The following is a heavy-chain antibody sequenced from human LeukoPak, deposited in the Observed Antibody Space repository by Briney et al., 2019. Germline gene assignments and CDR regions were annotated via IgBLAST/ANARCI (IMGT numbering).Heavy chain of an antibody. CDR3: ARGISSGPYYYYYMDV. Sequence: GASVKVPCKASGGTFSSYAISWVRQAPGQGLEWMGGIIPIFGTANYAQKFQGRVTITTDESTSTAYMELSSLRSEDTAVYYCARGISSGPYYYYYMDVWGKGTTVTVSS. D-gene: IGHD6-19*01. CDR1: GGTFSSYA. CDR2: IIPIFGTA. J-gene: IGHJ6*03. V-gene: IGHV1-69*05.